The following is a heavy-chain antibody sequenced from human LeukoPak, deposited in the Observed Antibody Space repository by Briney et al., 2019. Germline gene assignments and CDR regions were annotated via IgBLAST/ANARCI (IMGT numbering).Heavy chain of an antibody. Sequence: PGGSLRLSCAASEFIVSNTYMTWVRQAPGKGLEWVSLIYSSGSPHYADSVKGRFTISRDNSKNTLYLQMNSLRAEDTAVYYCAKDGLGIWSRGYFDYWGQGTLVTVSS. V-gene: IGHV3-53*01. J-gene: IGHJ4*02. CDR2: IYSSGSP. D-gene: IGHD7-27*01. CDR3: AKDGLGIWSRGYFDY. CDR1: EFIVSNTY.